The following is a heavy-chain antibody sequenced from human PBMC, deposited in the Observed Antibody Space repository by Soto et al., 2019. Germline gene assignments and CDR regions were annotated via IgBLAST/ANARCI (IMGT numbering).Heavy chain of an antibody. Sequence: GESLKISCKGSGYSFTSYWIGWVRQMPGKGLEWMGIIYPGDSDTRYSPSFQGQVTISADKSISTAYLQWGSLKASDTAMYYCARRSSSWYLGRNWFDPWGQGTLVTVSS. CDR1: GYSFTSYW. CDR2: IYPGDSDT. V-gene: IGHV5-51*01. J-gene: IGHJ5*02. D-gene: IGHD6-13*01. CDR3: ARRSSSWYLGRNWFDP.